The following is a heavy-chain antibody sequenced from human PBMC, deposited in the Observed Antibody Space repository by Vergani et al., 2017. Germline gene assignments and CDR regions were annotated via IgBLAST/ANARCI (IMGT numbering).Heavy chain of an antibody. CDR3: ARVESLLDLGFDP. V-gene: IGHV3-7*01. J-gene: IGHJ5*02. CDR2: IKQDGSEK. CDR1: GFTFSSYW. D-gene: IGHD3-16*01. Sequence: EVQLVESGGGLVQPGGSLRLSCAASGFTFSSYWMSWVRQAPGKGLEWVANIKQDGSEKYYVDSVKGRFTISRDNAKNSLYLQMNSLRAEDTAVYYCARVESLLDLGFDPWGQGTLVTVSS.